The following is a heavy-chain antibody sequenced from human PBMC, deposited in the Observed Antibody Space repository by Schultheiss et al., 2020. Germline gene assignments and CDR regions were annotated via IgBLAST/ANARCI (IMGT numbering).Heavy chain of an antibody. CDR3: AKAKAAGPFYNYGMDV. CDR2: ISYDGSNK. V-gene: IGHV3-30*18. CDR1: GFTFDDYA. D-gene: IGHD6-13*01. J-gene: IGHJ6*02. Sequence: GGSLRLSCAASGFTFDDYAMHWVRQAPGKGLEWVAVISYDGSNKYYADSVKGRFTISRDNAKNSLYLQMNSLRAEDTAVYYCAKAKAAGPFYNYGMDVWGPGTTVNGYS.